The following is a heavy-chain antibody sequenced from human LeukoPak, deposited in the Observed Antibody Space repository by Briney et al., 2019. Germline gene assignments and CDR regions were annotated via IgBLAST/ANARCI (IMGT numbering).Heavy chain of an antibody. D-gene: IGHD3-10*01. V-gene: IGHV1-8*03. CDR2: MNPNSGNT. J-gene: IGHJ4*02. Sequence: ASVKVSCKASGYTFTSYDINWVRQATGQGLEWMGWMNPNSGNTGYAQKFQGRVTITADESTSTAYMELSSLRSEDTAVYYCARVRVLLWFGELKEPYFDYWGQGTLVTVSS. CDR3: ARVRVLLWFGELKEPYFDY. CDR1: GYTFTSYD.